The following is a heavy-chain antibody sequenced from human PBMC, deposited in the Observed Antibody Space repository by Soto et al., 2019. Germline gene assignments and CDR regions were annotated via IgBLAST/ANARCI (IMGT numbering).Heavy chain of an antibody. D-gene: IGHD3-22*01. CDR3: AKGAQGFFPVSGIYFYFDH. CDR2: VHPDSGGT. Sequence: ASVKVSCKTSGYIFTDHLIHWVRQSPGQGLQWVGWVHPDSGGTNVAQAFQDRVTMTADTSITTAYMDLARLRPDDTAIFYCAKGAQGFFPVSGIYFYFDHWGQGTPVTVSS. J-gene: IGHJ4*02. V-gene: IGHV1-2*02. CDR1: GYIFTDHL.